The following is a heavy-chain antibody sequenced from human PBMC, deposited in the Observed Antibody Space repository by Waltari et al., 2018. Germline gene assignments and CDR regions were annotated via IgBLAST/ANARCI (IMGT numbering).Heavy chain of an antibody. CDR2: IYNSAHT. V-gene: IGHV4-59*01. J-gene: IGHJ4*02. D-gene: IGHD6-13*01. Sequence: QVQLQESGPGLVKPSETLSLTCTVSGTSTRDYYWTWVRRPPGKGREWLGYIYNSAHTYYSPSLKSRVSIWADTSKNQFSLEVRSVTAADTAVYYCARAKRLAEAGIIEHWGQGTLVTVSA. CDR3: ARAKRLAEAGIIEH. CDR1: GTSTRDYY.